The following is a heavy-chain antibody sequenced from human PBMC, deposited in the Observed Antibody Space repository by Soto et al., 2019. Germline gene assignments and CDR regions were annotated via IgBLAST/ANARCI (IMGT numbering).Heavy chain of an antibody. J-gene: IGHJ3*02. CDR1: GGSFSGYY. CDR3: ARSTYSDSGSYSLCAFDI. CDR2: INHSGST. D-gene: IGHD3-10*01. Sequence: PSETLSLTCAVYGGSFSGYYWSWIRQPPGKGLEWIGEINHSGSTNYNPSLKSRVTISVDTSKNQFSLKLSSVTAADTAVYYCARSTYSDSGSYSLCAFDIWGQGTMVTVS. V-gene: IGHV4-34*01.